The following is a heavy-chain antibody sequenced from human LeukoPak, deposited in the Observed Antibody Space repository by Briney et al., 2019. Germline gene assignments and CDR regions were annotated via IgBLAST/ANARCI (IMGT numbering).Heavy chain of an antibody. J-gene: IGHJ4*02. CDR3: VRRSSAYDSPLCD. D-gene: IGHD5-12*01. Sequence: PEGSLRLSCAGSGFTFSDFWMTWVRQTPGKGLEWVANIKEDGTEKNLVDSVKGRFTISRDNANNSLYLQMNSLGAEDTAVYYCVRRSSAYDSPLCDWGQGTLVTVSS. V-gene: IGHV3-7*01. CDR1: GFTFSDFW. CDR2: IKEDGTEK.